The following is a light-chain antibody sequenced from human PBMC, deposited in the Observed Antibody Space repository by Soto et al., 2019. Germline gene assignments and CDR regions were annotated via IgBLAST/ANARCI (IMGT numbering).Light chain of an antibody. Sequence: DIPMTQSPSSLSASLGDRITITCRASQSISSYLNWYQQKPGKAPKLLIYDASSLQSGVPSRFSGSGSGTHFTLTISSLQPEDFATYYWQQSYSSPPITFGQGTRLDIK. CDR2: DAS. CDR3: QQSYSSPPIT. V-gene: IGKV1-39*01. J-gene: IGKJ5*01. CDR1: QSISSY.